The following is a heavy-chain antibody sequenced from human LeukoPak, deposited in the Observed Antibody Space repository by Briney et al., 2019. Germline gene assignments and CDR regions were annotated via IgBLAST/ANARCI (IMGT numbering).Heavy chain of an antibody. D-gene: IGHD6-13*01. CDR3: ARQASSSWYLSY. CDR1: GYSFTTHW. CDR2: IYPGDSDT. Sequence: GESLKISCKASGYSFTTHWIGWVRQMPGKGLEWMGIIYPGDSDTRYSPSFQGHVTISADKSISTAYLQWSSLKASDTAMYYCARQASSSWYLSYWGQGTLVTVSS. V-gene: IGHV5-51*01. J-gene: IGHJ4*02.